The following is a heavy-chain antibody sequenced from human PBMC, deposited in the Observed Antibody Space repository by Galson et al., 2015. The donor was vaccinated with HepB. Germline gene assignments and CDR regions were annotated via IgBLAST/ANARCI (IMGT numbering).Heavy chain of an antibody. CDR3: ARHGRSSGSYGSREFDY. CDR1: GGSISSSSYY. CDR2: IYYSGST. J-gene: IGHJ4*02. Sequence: SETLSLTCTVSGGSISSSSYYWGWIRQPPGKGLEWIGSIYYSGSTYYNPSLKSRVTISVDTSKNQFSLKLSSVTAADTAVYYCARHGRSSGSYGSREFDYWGQGTLVTVSS. D-gene: IGHD1-26*01. V-gene: IGHV4-39*01.